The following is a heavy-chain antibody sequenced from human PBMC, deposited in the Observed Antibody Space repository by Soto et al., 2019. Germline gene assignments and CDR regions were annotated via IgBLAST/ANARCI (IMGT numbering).Heavy chain of an antibody. V-gene: IGHV3-30*18. D-gene: IGHD2-15*01. Sequence: GGSLRLSCAASGFTFSSYGMRWVRQAPGKGLEWVAVISYDGSNKYYADFVKGRFTISRDNSKNTLYLQMNSLRAEDTAVYYCAKDRYCSGGSCYGPDDAFDIWGQGTMVTVSS. CDR3: AKDRYCSGGSCYGPDDAFDI. CDR1: GFTFSSYG. CDR2: ISYDGSNK. J-gene: IGHJ3*02.